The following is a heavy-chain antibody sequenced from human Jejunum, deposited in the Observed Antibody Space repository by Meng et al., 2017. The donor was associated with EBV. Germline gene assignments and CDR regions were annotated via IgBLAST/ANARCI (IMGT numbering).Heavy chain of an antibody. V-gene: IGHV1-69*06. D-gene: IGHD3-22*01. Sequence: QVERVQAGARVKKPGSSVKVSCKASGGTFSSYVINWVRQAPGQGLEWMGGIIPIFGRTNYALEFQDRVTITADKFTSTVYMEMSSLKSEDTAVYYCARDQGRDYDSSTYYTHWGRGTLVTVSS. J-gene: IGHJ4*02. CDR1: GGTFSSYV. CDR2: IIPIFGRT. CDR3: ARDQGRDYDSSTYYTH.